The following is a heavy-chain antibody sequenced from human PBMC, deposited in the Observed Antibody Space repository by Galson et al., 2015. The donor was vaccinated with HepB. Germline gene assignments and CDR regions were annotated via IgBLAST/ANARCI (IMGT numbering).Heavy chain of an antibody. Sequence: SVKVSCKASGYTFTSYAMHWVRQAPGQRLEWMGWINAGNGNTKYSQKFQGRVTITRDTSASTAYMELSSLRSEDTAVYYCAVSSGWYGDAFDIWGQGTMVTVSS. CDR1: GYTFTSYA. CDR3: AVSSGWYGDAFDI. D-gene: IGHD6-19*01. V-gene: IGHV1-3*01. J-gene: IGHJ3*02. CDR2: INAGNGNT.